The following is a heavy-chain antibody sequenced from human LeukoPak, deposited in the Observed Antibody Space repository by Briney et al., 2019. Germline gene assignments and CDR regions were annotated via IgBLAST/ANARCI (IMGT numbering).Heavy chain of an antibody. Sequence: ASVKVSCKASGYTFTGYYMHWVRQAPGQGLEWMGWINPNSGGTNYVQKFQGRVTMTEDTSTDTAYMELSSLRSEDTAVYYCATDRPRWFGELRLDYWGQGTLVTVSS. J-gene: IGHJ4*02. D-gene: IGHD3-10*01. CDR2: INPNSGGT. CDR3: ATDRPRWFGELRLDY. CDR1: GYTFTGYY. V-gene: IGHV1-2*02.